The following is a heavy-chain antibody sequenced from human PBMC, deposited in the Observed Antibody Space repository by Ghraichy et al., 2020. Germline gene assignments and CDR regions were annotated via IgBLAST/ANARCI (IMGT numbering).Heavy chain of an antibody. CDR2: ISAYNGNT. D-gene: IGHD7-27*01. J-gene: IGHJ6*02. CDR3: ARREINWGSTPVNYYYYYGMDV. CDR1: GYTFTSYG. V-gene: IGHV1-18*01. Sequence: ASVKVSCKASGYTFTSYGISWVRQAPGQGLEWMGWISAYNGNTNYAQKLQGRVTMTTDTSTSTAYMELRSLRSDDTAVYYCARREINWGSTPVNYYYYYGMDVWGQGTTVTVSS.